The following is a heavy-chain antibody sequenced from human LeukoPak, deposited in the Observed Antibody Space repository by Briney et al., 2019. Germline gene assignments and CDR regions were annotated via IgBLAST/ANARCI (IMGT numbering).Heavy chain of an antibody. CDR2: INHSGST. CDR1: GGSFSGYY. Sequence: PSETLSLTCAVYGGSFSGYYWSWIRQPPGKGLEWIGEINHSGSTNYNPSLKSRVTISVDTSKNQFSLKLSSVTAADTAVYYCARGKVTTVLTWFDPWGQGTLVTVSS. V-gene: IGHV4-34*01. D-gene: IGHD4/OR15-4a*01. J-gene: IGHJ5*02. CDR3: ARGKVTTVLTWFDP.